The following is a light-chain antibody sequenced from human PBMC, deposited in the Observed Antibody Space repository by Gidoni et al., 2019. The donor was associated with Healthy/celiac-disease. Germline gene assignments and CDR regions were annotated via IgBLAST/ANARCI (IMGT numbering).Light chain of an antibody. J-gene: IGKJ2*01. CDR1: QSIATF. Sequence: DIQMTQSPSSLSASVGDRVTISCRASQSIATFLNWYQQKPGKTPNLLIYAASSLQGGVPSRFGGSGSGTDFTLTISSLQPEDFATYYCQQSYSLLPTFGQGTKLEI. V-gene: IGKV1-39*01. CDR2: AAS. CDR3: QQSYSLLPT.